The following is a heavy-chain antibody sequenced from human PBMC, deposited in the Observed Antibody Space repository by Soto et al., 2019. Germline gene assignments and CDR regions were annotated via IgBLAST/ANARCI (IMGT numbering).Heavy chain of an antibody. CDR2: IIPIHGTA. J-gene: IGHJ6*02. D-gene: IGHD2-2*01. V-gene: IGHV1-69*01. CDR3: ARSQDSSTSLEIYYYYYYGMDV. Sequence: QVQLGQSGAEVKKPGASVKFSCKASGGTFSSDAISWGRQAPGEGREWMGGIIPIHGTANYAQKLQGIVTITEDESTTTAYMKMSSMRSEDAAVYYCARSQDSSTSLEIYYYYYYGMDVWGQGTTVTVSS. CDR1: GGTFSSDA.